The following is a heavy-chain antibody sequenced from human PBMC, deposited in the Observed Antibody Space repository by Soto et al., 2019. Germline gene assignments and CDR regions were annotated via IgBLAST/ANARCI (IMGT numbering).Heavy chain of an antibody. Sequence: QVQLQQWGAGLLKPSETLSLTCAVYGGSFSGYYWSWIRQPPGKGLEWIGEINHSGSTNYNPSLKSRVTISVDTSKNQFSLKLSSVTAADTAVYYCARGLLWYSSSWYNWYFDLWGRGTLVTVSS. CDR1: GGSFSGYY. J-gene: IGHJ2*01. CDR2: INHSGST. D-gene: IGHD6-13*01. CDR3: ARGLLWYSSSWYNWYFDL. V-gene: IGHV4-34*01.